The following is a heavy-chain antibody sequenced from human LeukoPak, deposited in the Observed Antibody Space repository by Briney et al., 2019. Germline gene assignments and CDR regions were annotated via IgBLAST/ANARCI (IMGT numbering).Heavy chain of an antibody. CDR3: AKGLTAGYLRDFDY. CDR1: GFTFDDYA. CDR2: ISWNSVGI. Sequence: GRSLRLSCAASGFTFDDYAMHWVRQAPGKGLEWVSGISWNSVGIGYADSVKGRFTISRDNAKNSLYLQMNSLRAEDTALYYCAKGLTAGYLRDFDYWGQGILVTVSS. J-gene: IGHJ4*02. D-gene: IGHD6-13*01. V-gene: IGHV3-9*01.